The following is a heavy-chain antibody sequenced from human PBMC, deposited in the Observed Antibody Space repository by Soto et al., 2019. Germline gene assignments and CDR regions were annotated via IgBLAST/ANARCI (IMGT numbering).Heavy chain of an antibody. CDR3: ARDLWGYCGADCYPLDV. CDR2: IYYSGST. V-gene: IGHV4-61*01. CDR1: GGSVSSGSYY. J-gene: IGHJ6*02. D-gene: IGHD2-21*02. Sequence: PSETLSLTCTVSGGSVSSGSYYWSWIRQPPGKGLEWIGYIYYSGSTNYNPSLKSRVTISVDTSKNQFSLKLSSVTAAVTAVYYCARDLWGYCGADCYPLDVWGQGTTVTVSS.